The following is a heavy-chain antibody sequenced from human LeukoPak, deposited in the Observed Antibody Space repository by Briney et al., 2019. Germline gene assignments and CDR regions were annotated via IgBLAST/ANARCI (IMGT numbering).Heavy chain of an antibody. Sequence: GGSLRLSCAASGFTFSSYEMNWVRRAPGKGLEWVSYISSSGSTIYYADSVKGRFTISRDNAKNSLYLQMNSLRAEDTAVYYCARAGSYSSSSWGQGTLVTVSS. CDR2: ISSSGSTI. D-gene: IGHD6-6*01. V-gene: IGHV3-48*03. CDR3: ARAGSYSSSS. J-gene: IGHJ4*02. CDR1: GFTFSSYE.